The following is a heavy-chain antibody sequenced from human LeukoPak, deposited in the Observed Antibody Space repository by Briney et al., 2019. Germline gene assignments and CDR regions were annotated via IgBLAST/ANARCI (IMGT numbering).Heavy chain of an antibody. J-gene: IGHJ3*02. CDR2: IYSGGST. D-gene: IGHD3-3*02. V-gene: IGHV3-53*05. Sequence: PGGSLRLSCAASGFTVSSNYMSWVREAPGKGVEWVSVIYSGGSTYYADSVKGRFTVSRDNSKNTLYLQMNSLRAEDTAVYYCAREISRTGAFDIWGQGTIVTVSS. CDR3: AREISRTGAFDI. CDR1: GFTVSSNY.